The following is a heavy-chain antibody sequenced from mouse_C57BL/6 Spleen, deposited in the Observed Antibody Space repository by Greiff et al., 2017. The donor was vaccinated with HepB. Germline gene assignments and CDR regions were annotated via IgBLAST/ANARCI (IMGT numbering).Heavy chain of an antibody. CDR1: GFTFSDYY. CDR2: INYDGSST. CDR3: ARGGNYFDY. J-gene: IGHJ2*01. Sequence: EVQLKESEGGLVQPGSSMKLSCTASGFTFSDYYMAWVRQVPEKGLEWVANINYDGSSTYYLDSLKSRFIISRDNAKNILYLQMSSLKSEDTATYYCARGGNYFDYWGQGTTLTVSS. V-gene: IGHV5-16*01.